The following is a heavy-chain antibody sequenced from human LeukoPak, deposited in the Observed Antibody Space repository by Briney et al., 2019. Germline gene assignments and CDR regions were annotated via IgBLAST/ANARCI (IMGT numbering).Heavy chain of an antibody. V-gene: IGHV4-39*01. CDR2: IYYSGST. CDR1: GGSNSSSSYY. J-gene: IGHJ4*02. Sequence: SETLSLTRTVSGGSNSSSSYYWGWIRQPPGTGLEWIGSIYYSGSTYYNPSLKSRVTISVDTSKNQFSLKLSSVTAADTAVYYCARHFYQFRAASDYWGQGTLVTVSS. CDR3: ARHFYQFRAASDY. D-gene: IGHD2-2*01.